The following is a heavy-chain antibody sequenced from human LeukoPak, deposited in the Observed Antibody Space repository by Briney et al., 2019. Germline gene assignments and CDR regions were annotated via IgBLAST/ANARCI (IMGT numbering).Heavy chain of an antibody. CDR2: ISYDGSNK. J-gene: IGHJ4*02. CDR3: AKGGLRYSDY. CDR1: GFTFSSYG. V-gene: IGHV3-30*18. D-gene: IGHD1-1*01. Sequence: GRSLRLSCAASGFTFSSYGMHWVRQAPGKGLEWVAVISYDGSNKYYADSVKGRFTISSDNSKNTLYLQMNSLRAEDTAVYYCAKGGLRYSDYWGQGTLVTVSS.